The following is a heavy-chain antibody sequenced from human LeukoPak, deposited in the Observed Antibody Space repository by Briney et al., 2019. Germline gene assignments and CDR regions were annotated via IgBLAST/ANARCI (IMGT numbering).Heavy chain of an antibody. CDR1: GFTFSNYW. Sequence: GGSLRLSCAASGFTFSNYWTHWIRQAPGKGLVWVSHIKYDGSATNYADSVKGRFTISRDNAKNTLYLQMNSLRAEDTAVYYCVSGSLQSGYNFDYWGQGALVTVSS. CDR2: IKYDGSAT. D-gene: IGHD3-3*01. V-gene: IGHV3-74*01. CDR3: VSGSLQSGYNFDY. J-gene: IGHJ4*02.